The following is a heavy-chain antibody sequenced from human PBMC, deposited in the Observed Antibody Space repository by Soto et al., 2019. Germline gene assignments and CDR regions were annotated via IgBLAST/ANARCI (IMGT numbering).Heavy chain of an antibody. CDR3: ARWDDILKGIDY. CDR1: GGSISSGGYY. V-gene: IGHV4-31*03. D-gene: IGHD3-9*01. J-gene: IGHJ4*02. CDR2: IYYSGST. Sequence: SETLSLTCTASGGSISSGGYYWSWIRQHPGKGLEWIGYIYYSGSTYYSPSLKSRVTISVDTSKNQFSLKLSSVTAADTAVYYCARWDDILKGIDYWGQGTLVTVSS.